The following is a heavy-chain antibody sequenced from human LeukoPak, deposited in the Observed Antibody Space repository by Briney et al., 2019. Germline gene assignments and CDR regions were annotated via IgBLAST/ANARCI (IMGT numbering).Heavy chain of an antibody. Sequence: PSETLSLTCGVSGGSLTRTNWWSWVRQPPGQGLEWIGEVSLTGLTNYNPSLSSRVIMALDTSKNHLSLNLTSVTAADTAVYYCTRENGAFSPFGYWGQGTLVTVPS. CDR3: TRENGAFSPFGY. D-gene: IGHD2-8*01. CDR1: GGSLTRTNW. V-gene: IGHV4-4*02. J-gene: IGHJ4*02. CDR2: VSLTGLT.